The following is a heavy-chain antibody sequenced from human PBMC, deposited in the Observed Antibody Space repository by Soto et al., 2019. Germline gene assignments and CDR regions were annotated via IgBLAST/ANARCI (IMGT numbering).Heavy chain of an antibody. D-gene: IGHD3-3*01. CDR1: GYTLTELS. V-gene: IGHV1-24*01. J-gene: IGHJ4*02. CDR2: FDPEDGET. Sequence: ASVKVSCKVSGYTLTELSMHWVRQAPGKGLEWMGGFDPEDGETIYAQKFQGRVTMTEDTSTDTAYMELSSLRSEDTAVYYCATGVRRITIFGVTYPTALDYWGQGTLVTVSS. CDR3: ATGVRRITIFGVTYPTALDY.